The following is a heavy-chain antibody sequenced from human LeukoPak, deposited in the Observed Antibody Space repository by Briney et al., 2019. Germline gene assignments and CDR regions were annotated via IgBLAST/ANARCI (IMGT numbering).Heavy chain of an antibody. J-gene: IGHJ6*02. CDR3: SRGFSLYYYGMDV. CDR2: ISGSGGST. Sequence: GGSLRLSCAASGFTFSSYSMNWVRQAPGKGLEWVSAISGSGGSTYYADSVKGRFTISRDNSKNTLYLQMNSLRAEDTAVYYCSRGFSLYYYGMDVWGQGTTVTVSS. D-gene: IGHD3-3*01. V-gene: IGHV3-23*01. CDR1: GFTFSSYS.